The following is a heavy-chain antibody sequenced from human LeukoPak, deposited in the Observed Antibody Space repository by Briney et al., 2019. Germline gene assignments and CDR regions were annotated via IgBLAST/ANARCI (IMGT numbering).Heavy chain of an antibody. CDR3: ARKRITIFGVVTPYNWFDP. D-gene: IGHD3-3*01. J-gene: IGHJ5*02. V-gene: IGHV4-34*01. CDR2: INHSGST. Sequence: PAETLSLTCAVYGGSFSGYYWSWIRQPPGKGLEWIGEINHSGSTNYNPSLKSRVTISVDTSKNQFSLKLSSVTAADTAVYYCARKRITIFGVVTPYNWFDPWGQGTLVTVSS. CDR1: GGSFSGYY.